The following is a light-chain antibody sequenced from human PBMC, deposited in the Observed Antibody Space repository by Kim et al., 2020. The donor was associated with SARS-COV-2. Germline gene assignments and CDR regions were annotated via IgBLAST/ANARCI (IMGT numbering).Light chain of an antibody. CDR1: QSLDNN. Sequence: ETVMTQSPATLSVSPGERVTLSCRASQSLDNNLAWYQQKVGQSPRLLIHAVSTRATGVPARFSGSGSGTEFTLTISSLQSEDFAVYYCQQYNTPVSFGQGPKLEI. V-gene: IGKV3-15*01. CDR3: QQYNTPVS. CDR2: AVS. J-gene: IGKJ2*03.